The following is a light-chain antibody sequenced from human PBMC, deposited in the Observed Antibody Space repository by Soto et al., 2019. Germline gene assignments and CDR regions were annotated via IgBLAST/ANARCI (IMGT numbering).Light chain of an antibody. Sequence: QSVLTQPPSVSGAPGQRVTISCTGSSSNIGAGYDVHWYQQLPGTAPKLLIYGNSNRPSGVPDRFSGSKSGTSASQAITGLQAEDEADDYCQSYDSSVSKVVFGGGTKLTVL. V-gene: IGLV1-40*01. CDR3: QSYDSSVSKVV. J-gene: IGLJ2*01. CDR2: GNS. CDR1: SSNIGAGYD.